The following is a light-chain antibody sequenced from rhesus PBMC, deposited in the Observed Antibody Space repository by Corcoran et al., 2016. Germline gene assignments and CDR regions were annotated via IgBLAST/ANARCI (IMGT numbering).Light chain of an antibody. V-gene: IGKV2S20*01. CDR2: EGA. CDR1: QSLLDSEDGNTY. J-gene: IGKJ3*01. Sequence: DIVMTQTPLSLPVTPGEPASISCRSSQSLLDSEDGNTYLEWYLQKPGQSPQPLVFEGANRASGVPDRLRGSGADTDFTRKISRVEVEDVGVYYCMQGIEYPFTFGPGTKLDIK. CDR3: MQGIEYPFT.